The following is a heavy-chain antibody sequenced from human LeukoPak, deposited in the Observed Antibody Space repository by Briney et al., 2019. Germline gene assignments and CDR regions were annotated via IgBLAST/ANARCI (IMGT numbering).Heavy chain of an antibody. CDR1: GFTFSTYA. CDR2: ISGSGGST. Sequence: GSLRLSCAASGFTFSTYAMSWVRQAPGKGLEWVSGISGSGGSTDYADSVKGRFTISRDNSKNTLYLQLNSLRAEDTAVYYCALSRQGYWGQGTLVTVSS. V-gene: IGHV3-23*01. J-gene: IGHJ4*02. CDR3: ALSRQGY.